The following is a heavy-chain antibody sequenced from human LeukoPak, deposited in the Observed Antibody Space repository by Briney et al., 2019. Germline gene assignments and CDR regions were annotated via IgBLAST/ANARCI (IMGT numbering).Heavy chain of an antibody. D-gene: IGHD3-22*01. V-gene: IGHV3-23*01. CDR1: GFTFSSYA. CDR3: AKRYYYDSSGYPDAFDI. CDR2: IGASGSSA. J-gene: IGHJ3*02. Sequence: GGSLRLSCAVSGFTFSSYAMNWVRQAPGKGLEWVSAIGASGSSASYADSVKGRFTISRDNSKNTLYLQMNSLRAEDTAVYYCAKRYYYDSSGYPDAFDIWGQGTMVTVSS.